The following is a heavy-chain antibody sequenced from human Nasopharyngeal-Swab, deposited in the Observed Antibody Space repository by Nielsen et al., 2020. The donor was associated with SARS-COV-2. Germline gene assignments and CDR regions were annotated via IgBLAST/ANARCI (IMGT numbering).Heavy chain of an antibody. CDR2: IYYSGST. D-gene: IGHD3-22*01. V-gene: IGHV4-31*03. Sequence: SETLSLTCTVSGGSISSGGYYWSWIRQHPGKGLEWIGYIYYSGSTYYNPSLKSRVTISVDTSKNQFSLKLSSVTAADTAVYYCARSSITMIVVVTHFDYWGQGILVTVSS. CDR1: GGSISSGGYY. CDR3: ARSSITMIVVVTHFDY. J-gene: IGHJ4*02.